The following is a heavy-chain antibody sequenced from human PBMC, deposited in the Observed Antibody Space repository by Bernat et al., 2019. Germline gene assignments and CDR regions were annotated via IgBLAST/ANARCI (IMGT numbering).Heavy chain of an antibody. D-gene: IGHD6-19*01. J-gene: IGHJ4*02. V-gene: IGHV4-39*01. CDR2: IYYSGST. CDR1: GGSISSSDYY. CDR3: ARHLKSSGWYGPFDY. Sequence: QLQLQESGPGLVKPSETLSLTCTVSGGSISSSDYYWGWIRQPPGKGLEWIGSIYYSGSTYYKPSLKSRVTISVDASKNQFSLKLSSVTAADTAVYYCARHLKSSGWYGPFDYWGQGTLVTVSS.